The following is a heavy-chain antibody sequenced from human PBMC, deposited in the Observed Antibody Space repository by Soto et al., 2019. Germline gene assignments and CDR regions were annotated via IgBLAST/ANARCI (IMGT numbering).Heavy chain of an antibody. J-gene: IGHJ6*02. D-gene: IGHD6-13*01. Sequence: QVQLVQSGAEVKKPGASVKVSCKASGFTFSAYCIYWVRQAPGQGLEWIGWINPNSGGTNNAQKFQGRVTMTRDTSTSTVYMELSALIPDDTAVYYCARSLLDEYSSSWRSAYYGMDVWGQGTTVTVSS. CDR1: GFTFSAYC. CDR2: INPNSGGT. CDR3: ARSLLDEYSSSWRSAYYGMDV. V-gene: IGHV1-2*02.